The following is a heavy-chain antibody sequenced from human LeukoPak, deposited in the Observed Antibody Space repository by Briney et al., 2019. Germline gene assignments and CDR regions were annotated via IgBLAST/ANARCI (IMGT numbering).Heavy chain of an antibody. Sequence: GGSLRPSCAASGFTVSSNYMSWVRQAPGKGLEWVSVIYSGGSTYYADSVKGRFTISRDNSKNTLYLQMNSLRAEDTAVYYCARDQGSGWYGGFDYWGQGTLVTVSS. CDR1: GFTVSSNY. CDR3: ARDQGSGWYGGFDY. D-gene: IGHD6-19*01. J-gene: IGHJ4*02. V-gene: IGHV3-66*02. CDR2: IYSGGST.